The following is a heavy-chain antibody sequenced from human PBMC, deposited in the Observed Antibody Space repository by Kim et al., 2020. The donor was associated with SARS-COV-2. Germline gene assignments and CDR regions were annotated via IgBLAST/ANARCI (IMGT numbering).Heavy chain of an antibody. Sequence: STNYNPSLNSRVTISVDKSKNQFSLKRSSVTAADTAVYYCAREYGDRWDYWGQGTLVTVSS. J-gene: IGHJ4*02. D-gene: IGHD4-17*01. CDR2: ST. CDR3: AREYGDRWDY. V-gene: IGHV4-4*02.